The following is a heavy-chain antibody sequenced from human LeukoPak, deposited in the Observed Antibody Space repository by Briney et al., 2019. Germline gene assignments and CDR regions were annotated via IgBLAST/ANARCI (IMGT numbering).Heavy chain of an antibody. Sequence: PGGSLRLSCAASGFTFSSYSMNWVRQAPGKGLEWVSSISSSSSYIYYADSVKGRFTISRDNAKNLLYLQMNSLRAEDTAVYYCARDRWSSGWSPHVWGQGTTVTVSS. CDR2: ISSSSSYI. D-gene: IGHD6-19*01. CDR1: GFTFSSYS. V-gene: IGHV3-21*01. CDR3: ARDRWSSGWSPHV. J-gene: IGHJ6*02.